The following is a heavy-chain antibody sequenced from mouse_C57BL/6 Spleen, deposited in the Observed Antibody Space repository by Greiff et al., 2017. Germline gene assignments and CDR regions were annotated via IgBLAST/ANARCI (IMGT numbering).Heavy chain of an antibody. Sequence: QVQLQQSGPGLVQPSQSLSITCTVSGFSLTSYGVHWVRQSPGKGLEWLGVIWSGGSTDYNAAFISRLSISKNNSKSQVFFKMNSLQADDTAIYXCARRRDGGYVGFAYWGQGTLVTVSA. CDR2: IWSGGST. J-gene: IGHJ3*01. D-gene: IGHD2-13*01. CDR1: GFSLTSYG. CDR3: ARRRDGGYVGFAY. V-gene: IGHV2-2*01.